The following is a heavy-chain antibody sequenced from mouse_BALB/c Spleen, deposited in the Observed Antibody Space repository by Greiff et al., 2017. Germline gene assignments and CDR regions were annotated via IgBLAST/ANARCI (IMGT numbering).Heavy chain of an antibody. CDR1: GFNIKDTY. CDR3: ASCGNSYYYAMDY. CDR2: IDPANGNT. Sequence: VQLQQSGAELVKPGASLKLSCTASGFNIKDTYMHWVKQRPEQGLEWIGRIDPANGNTKYDPKFQGKATITADTSSNTAYLQLSSLTSEDTAVYYCASCGNSYYYAMDYWGQGTSVTVSS. V-gene: IGHV14-3*02. D-gene: IGHD2-1*01. J-gene: IGHJ4*01.